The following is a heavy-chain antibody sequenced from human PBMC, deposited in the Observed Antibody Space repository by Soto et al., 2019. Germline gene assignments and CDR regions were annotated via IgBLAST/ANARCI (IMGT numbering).Heavy chain of an antibody. CDR2: IYYSGST. Sequence: SETLSRTCTVSAGSISSYYWSWMRQPPGKGLEWIGYIYYSGSTNYNPSLKSRVTISVDTSKNQFSLKLRSVTAADTGVYYCARGRRAFDDFHIWRQGTMAPVSS. V-gene: IGHV4-59*01. CDR1: AGSISSYY. J-gene: IGHJ3*02. CDR3: ARGRRAFDDFHI.